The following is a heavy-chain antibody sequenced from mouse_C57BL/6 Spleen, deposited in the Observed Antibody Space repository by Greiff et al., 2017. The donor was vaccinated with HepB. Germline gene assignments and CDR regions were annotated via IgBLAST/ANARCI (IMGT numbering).Heavy chain of an antibody. CDR3: ARVDYDYDVDY. D-gene: IGHD2-4*01. CDR1: GYTFTSYW. Sequence: QVQLQQPGAELVKPGASVKLSCKASGYTFTSYWMHWVKQRPGQGLEWIGMIHPNSGSTNYNEKFKSKATLTVDKSSSTAYMQLSSLTSEDSAVYYCARVDYDYDVDYWGQGTTLTVSS. CDR2: IHPNSGST. V-gene: IGHV1-64*01. J-gene: IGHJ2*01.